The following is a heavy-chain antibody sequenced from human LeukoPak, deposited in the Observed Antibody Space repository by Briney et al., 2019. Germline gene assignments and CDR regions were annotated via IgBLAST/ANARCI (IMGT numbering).Heavy chain of an antibody. CDR3: AREGYYYGSGSKRPGAGPV. Sequence: GGSLRLSCAASGFTVSSNYMSWVRQAPGKGLGWVSVIYSGGSTYYADSVKGRFTISRDNSKNTLYLQMNSLRAEDTAVYYCAREGYYYGSGSKRPGAGPVWGQGTLVTVSS. CDR2: IYSGGST. J-gene: IGHJ4*02. CDR1: GFTVSSNY. V-gene: IGHV3-66*01. D-gene: IGHD3-10*01.